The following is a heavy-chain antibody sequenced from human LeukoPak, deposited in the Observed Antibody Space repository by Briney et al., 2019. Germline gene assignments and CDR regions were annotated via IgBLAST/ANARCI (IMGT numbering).Heavy chain of an antibody. J-gene: IGHJ4*02. D-gene: IGHD4-17*01. Sequence: SSVTVSCKASGGTFSSYAISWLRQAPGQGLVWMGRIIPIFATANYAQKFQGRVTMTTDESKSTAYMELSSLRSEHTAVYYCARSSPYGDYLFDYWGQGTLVTVSP. CDR1: GGTFSSYA. CDR3: ARSSPYGDYLFDY. V-gene: IGHV1-69*05. CDR2: IIPIFATA.